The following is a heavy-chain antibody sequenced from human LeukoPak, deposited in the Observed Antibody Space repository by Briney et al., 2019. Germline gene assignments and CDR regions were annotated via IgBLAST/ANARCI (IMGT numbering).Heavy chain of an antibody. J-gene: IGHJ6*03. D-gene: IGHD6-19*01. CDR2: IRYDGSNK. V-gene: IGHV3-30*02. CDR1: GFTFSSYG. CDR3: AKGYSSGLYYYYYMDV. Sequence: PGGSLRLSCAASGFTFSSYGMHWVRQAPGKGLEWVAFIRYDGSNKYYADSVKGRFTISRDNSKNTLYLQMNSLRAEDTAVYYCAKGYSSGLYYYYYMDVWGKGTTVTVSS.